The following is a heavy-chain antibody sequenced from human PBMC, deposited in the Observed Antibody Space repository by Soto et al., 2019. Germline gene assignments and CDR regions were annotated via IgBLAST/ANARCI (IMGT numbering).Heavy chain of an antibody. Sequence: SETLALTCTVSGGSISGYYWSGIRQPPGKGLEWIGYIYYSGSTSYNPSLKSRVTISVDTSKNQFSQKLSSVTAADTAVYYCARESSGSYPGLPFFDYSGQGTLVTVSS. CDR1: GGSISGYY. J-gene: IGHJ4*02. CDR2: IYYSGST. CDR3: ARESSGSYPGLPFFDY. D-gene: IGHD3-22*01. V-gene: IGHV4-59*01.